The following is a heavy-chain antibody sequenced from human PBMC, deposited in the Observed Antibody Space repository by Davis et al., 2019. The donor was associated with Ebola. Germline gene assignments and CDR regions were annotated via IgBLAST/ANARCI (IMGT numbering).Heavy chain of an antibody. V-gene: IGHV3-30-3*01. CDR1: GFTFSSYA. Sequence: GESLKISCAASGFTFSSYAMHWVRQAPGKGLEWVAVISYDGSNKYYVDSVKGRFTISRDNSKNTLYLQMNSLRAEDTAVYYCARDLVVVAATPFYYYYYGMDVWGQGTTVTVSS. CDR2: ISYDGSNK. CDR3: ARDLVVVAATPFYYYYYGMDV. J-gene: IGHJ6*02. D-gene: IGHD2-15*01.